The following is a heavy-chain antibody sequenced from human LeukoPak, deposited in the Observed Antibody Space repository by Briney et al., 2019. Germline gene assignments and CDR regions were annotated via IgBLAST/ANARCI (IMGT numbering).Heavy chain of an antibody. D-gene: IGHD3-9*01. V-gene: IGHV3-30*18. CDR3: AKTFDWSGHFDF. Sequence: GGSLRLSCAASGFTFSSYGMHWVRQAPGKGLEWVAVISYDGSNKYYADSVKGRFTISRDNSKNTLYLQMNSLRAEDTAVYYCAKTFDWSGHFDFWGQGTLVTVSS. CDR2: ISYDGSNK. CDR1: GFTFSSYG. J-gene: IGHJ4*02.